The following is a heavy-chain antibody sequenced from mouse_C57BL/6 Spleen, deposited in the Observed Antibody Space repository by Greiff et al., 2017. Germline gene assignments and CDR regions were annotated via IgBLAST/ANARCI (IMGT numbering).Heavy chain of an antibody. CDR1: GYTFTSYW. D-gene: IGHD1-1*01. V-gene: IGHV1-55*01. CDR3: ARSGAPTVAGY. J-gene: IGHJ2*01. Sequence: QVQLQQSGAELVKPGASVKMSCKASGYTFTSYWITWVKQRPGQGLEWIGDIYPGSGSTNYNEKFKSKATLTVDTSSSTAYMQLSSLTSEDSAVYYCARSGAPTVAGYWGQGTTLTVSS. CDR2: IYPGSGST.